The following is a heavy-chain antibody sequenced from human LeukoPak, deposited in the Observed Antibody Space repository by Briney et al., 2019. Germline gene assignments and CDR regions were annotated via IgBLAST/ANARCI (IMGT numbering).Heavy chain of an antibody. V-gene: IGHV3-30*02. CDR3: AKDVFNYDFWSGYSYAFGY. Sequence: TGGSLRLSCAASGFTFRSYGMHWVRQAPGKGLEWVAFIRYDGSNKYYADSVKDRFTISRDNSKNTLYLQMNSLRAEDTAVYYCAKDVFNYDFWSGYSYAFGYWGQGTLVTVSS. D-gene: IGHD3-3*01. J-gene: IGHJ4*02. CDR1: GFTFRSYG. CDR2: IRYDGSNK.